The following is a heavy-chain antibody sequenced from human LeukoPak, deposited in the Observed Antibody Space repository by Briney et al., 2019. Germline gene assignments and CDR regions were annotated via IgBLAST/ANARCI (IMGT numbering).Heavy chain of an antibody. CDR1: GFTFSSYS. V-gene: IGHV3-21*01. J-gene: IGHJ4*02. CDR3: ARAPSDDSSGYWFLPRYYFDY. CDR2: ISGSFIST. D-gene: IGHD3-22*01. Sequence: PGGSLRLSCAASGFTFSSYSMNWVRQAPGKGLEWVSAISGSFISTYYADSVKGRFTISRDNAKNSLYLQMNSLRAEDTAVYYCARAPSDDSSGYWFLPRYYFDYWGQGTLVTVSS.